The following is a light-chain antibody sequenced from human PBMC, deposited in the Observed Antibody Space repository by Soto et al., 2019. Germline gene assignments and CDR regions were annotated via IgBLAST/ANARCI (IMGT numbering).Light chain of an antibody. Sequence: EIVLTQSPATLSLSPGERATLSCRASQSVRRYLAWYQQKPGQAPRLLIYDASTRATGIPARFSGSGSETDLTLTITSIEPEDFAVYYCQQRNNWPPITFGQGTRLEI. V-gene: IGKV3-11*01. J-gene: IGKJ5*01. CDR1: QSVRRY. CDR3: QQRNNWPPIT. CDR2: DAS.